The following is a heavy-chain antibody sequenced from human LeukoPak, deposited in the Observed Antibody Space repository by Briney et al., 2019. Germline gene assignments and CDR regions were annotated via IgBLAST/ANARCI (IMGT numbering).Heavy chain of an antibody. D-gene: IGHD3-22*01. Sequence: SETLSLPCAAYGESVSAYYRTWIRQPPGKGREWVGEINHNGSAKYNPSLKSRVTISVDTAKNQFSLTLSSVTAAATAVYYCARGIRYYYDSSAYVPYYFDYWGQGTLVTVSS. J-gene: IGHJ4*02. V-gene: IGHV4-34*01. CDR1: GESVSAYY. CDR2: INHNGSA. CDR3: ARGIRYYYDSSAYVPYYFDY.